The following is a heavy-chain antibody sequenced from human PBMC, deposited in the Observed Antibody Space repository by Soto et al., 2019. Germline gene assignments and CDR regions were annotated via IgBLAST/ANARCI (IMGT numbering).Heavy chain of an antibody. CDR1: GVTFSSYA. V-gene: IGHV3-30-3*01. J-gene: IGHJ6*02. CDR2: ISYDGSNK. CDR3: ARGGSGWYKDGMDV. D-gene: IGHD6-19*01. Sequence: QVQLVESGGGVVQPGRSLRLSCAASGVTFSSYAMHWVRQAPGKGLEWVAVISYDGSNKYYADSVKGRFTISRDNSKNTLYLQMTGLRAEDTAVYYCARGGSGWYKDGMDVWGQGTTVTVSS.